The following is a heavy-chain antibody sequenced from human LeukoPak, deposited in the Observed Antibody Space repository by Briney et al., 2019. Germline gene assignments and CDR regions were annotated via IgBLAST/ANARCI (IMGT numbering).Heavy chain of an antibody. CDR1: GFTFSSYS. V-gene: IGHV3-21*01. Sequence: GGSLRLSCAASGFTFSSYSMNWVRQAPGKGLEWVSSISSSSSYIYYADSVKGRFTISRDNAKNSLYLQMNSLRAEETAVYYCARLAGYCSGGSCYSEYNWFDPWGQGTLVTVSS. CDR3: ARLAGYCSGGSCYSEYNWFDP. D-gene: IGHD2-15*01. CDR2: ISSSSSYI. J-gene: IGHJ5*02.